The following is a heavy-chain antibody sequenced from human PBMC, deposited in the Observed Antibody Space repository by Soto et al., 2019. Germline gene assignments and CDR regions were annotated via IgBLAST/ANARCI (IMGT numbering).Heavy chain of an antibody. D-gene: IGHD1-26*01. CDR2: IIPIFGTD. CDR3: AGSQGGRRILNISSYYYDGMDV. CDR1: GGTFSSYA. J-gene: IGHJ6*02. V-gene: IGHV1-69*01. Sequence: HVHLVQSGAEVKKPGSSVKVSCKSPGGTFSSYAISWVRQAPGQGLEWMGGIIPIFGTDKYAQKFQGRVTITADESTSGGFMALSSLRFANTAVYYCAGSQGGRRILNISSYYYDGMDVWCPGDTVTVSS.